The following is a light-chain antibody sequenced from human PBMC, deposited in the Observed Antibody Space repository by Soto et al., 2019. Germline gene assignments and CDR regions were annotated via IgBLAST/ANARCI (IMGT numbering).Light chain of an antibody. J-gene: IGLJ3*02. Sequence: QSALTQTASVSGSPGQSITISCTGTSSDVGGYNFVSWYQQHPGKAPKLIIHEVTNRPSGVSGRFSGSKSGNTVFLTISGLQAEDEAVYYCCSHSSSITWMFGGGTKVTVL. CDR3: CSHSSSITWM. CDR2: EVT. CDR1: SSDVGGYNF. V-gene: IGLV2-14*03.